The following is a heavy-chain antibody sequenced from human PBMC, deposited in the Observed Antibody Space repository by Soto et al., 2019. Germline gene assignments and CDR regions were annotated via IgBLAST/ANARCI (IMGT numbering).Heavy chain of an antibody. CDR2: INHSGSA. Sequence: QVQLQQWGAGLLKPSETLSLTCGVSGASLSGVYWTWIRQTPGRGLEWIGEINHSGSAYYNPALGDRVTISVDTSKKQFSLSLTSVTAADTGRYYFAIAFKGIIENTVCPKPYYYGLDVWAQGTAVIVSS. J-gene: IGHJ6*02. V-gene: IGHV4-34*01. CDR3: AIAFKGIIENTVCPKPYYYGLDV. D-gene: IGHD3-10*01. CDR1: GASLSGVY.